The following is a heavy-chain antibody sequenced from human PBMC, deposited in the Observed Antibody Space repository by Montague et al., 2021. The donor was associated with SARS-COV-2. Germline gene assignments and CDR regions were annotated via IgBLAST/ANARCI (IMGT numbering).Heavy chain of an antibody. J-gene: IGHJ4*02. Sequence: SLRLSCAASGFTLSSFWLSWVRQAPGKGLEWVANIKQDVSEQYYLDSXXVLFTISRDNAENSLYLQMNILRAEDTAVYYCAREGLYYDFWNHYYTKAFDYWGQGTLVTVSS. CDR3: AREGLYYDFWNHYYTKAFDY. CDR2: IKQDVSEQ. CDR1: GFTLSSFW. V-gene: IGHV3-7*01. D-gene: IGHD3-3*01.